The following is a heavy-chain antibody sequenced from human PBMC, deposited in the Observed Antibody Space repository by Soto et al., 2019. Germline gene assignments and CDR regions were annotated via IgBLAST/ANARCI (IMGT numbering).Heavy chain of an antibody. V-gene: IGHV3-30*18. D-gene: IGHD5-18*01. J-gene: IGHJ4*02. Sequence: RSLRLSCAASGFTFSSYGMHWFRQAPGNGLEWLAVISYDGRNKYYADSVKGRFTISRDNSKNTLYLQMNSLRAEDTAVYYCAKDKRERGYSYGFSLAFDYRGQGTLVTVSS. CDR2: ISYDGRNK. CDR1: GFTFSSYG. CDR3: AKDKRERGYSYGFSLAFDY.